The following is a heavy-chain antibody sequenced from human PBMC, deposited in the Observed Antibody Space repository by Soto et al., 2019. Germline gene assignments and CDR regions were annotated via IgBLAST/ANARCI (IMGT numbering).Heavy chain of an antibody. V-gene: IGHV3-23*01. CDR1: GFTFSSYA. CDR2: ISGSGGST. Sequence: SLRLSCAASGFTFSSYAMSWVRQAPGKGLEWVSAISGSGGSTYYADSVKGRFTISRDNSKNTLYLQMNSLRAEDTAVYYCAKGDTMTVVVIDFDYWGQGTLVTVSS. CDR3: AKGDTMTVVVIDFDY. J-gene: IGHJ4*02. D-gene: IGHD3-22*01.